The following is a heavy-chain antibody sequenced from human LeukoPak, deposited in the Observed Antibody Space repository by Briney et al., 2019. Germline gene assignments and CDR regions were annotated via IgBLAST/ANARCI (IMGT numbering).Heavy chain of an antibody. V-gene: IGHV3-23*01. J-gene: IGHJ4*02. CDR1: GFIFSSYG. CDR2: ISGSGGST. Sequence: GGSLRLSCAASGFIFSSYGMSWVRQAPGKGLEWVSAISGSGGSTYYADSVKGRFTISRDNSKNTLYLQMNSLRAEDTAVYYCAKGVYYGSGSLYYFDYWGQGTLVTVSS. D-gene: IGHD3-10*01. CDR3: AKGVYYGSGSLYYFDY.